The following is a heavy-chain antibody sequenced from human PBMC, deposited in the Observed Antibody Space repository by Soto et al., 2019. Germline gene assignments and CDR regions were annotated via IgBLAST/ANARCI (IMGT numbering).Heavy chain of an antibody. V-gene: IGHV3-23*01. CDR3: AKGFPQYTPLALFNY. J-gene: IGHJ4*02. Sequence: EVQLLESGGGLVRPGGSLRLSCAASGFTFSSYAMSWVRQAPGKGLEWVSTISGSDGRTYSTDSVKGRFTISRDNSRKTAYLQRNTLEVEATAVNSWAKGFPQYTPLALFNYWGRGPWSPSPQ. D-gene: IGHD2-2*02. CDR2: ISGSDGRT. CDR1: GFTFSSYA.